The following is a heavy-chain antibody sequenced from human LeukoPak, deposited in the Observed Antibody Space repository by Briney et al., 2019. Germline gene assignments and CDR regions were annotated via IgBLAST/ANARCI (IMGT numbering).Heavy chain of an antibody. CDR2: INPNSGGT. V-gene: IGHV1-2*06. CDR3: ARVPIYCTNGVCFPNAFDI. Sequence: GASVKASCKASGYTFTRYYMHWVRHAPGQGLEWMGRINPNSGGTNYAQKFQGRVTMTRDTSISTAYMELSRLRSDYTAVYYCARVPIYCTNGVCFPNAFDIWGQGTMVTVSS. CDR1: GYTFTRYY. D-gene: IGHD2-8*01. J-gene: IGHJ3*02.